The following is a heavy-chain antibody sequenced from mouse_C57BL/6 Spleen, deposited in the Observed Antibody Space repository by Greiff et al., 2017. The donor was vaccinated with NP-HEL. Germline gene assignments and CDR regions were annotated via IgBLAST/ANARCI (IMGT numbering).Heavy chain of an antibody. J-gene: IGHJ3*01. Sequence: QVQLKESGAELVKPGASVKISCKASGYAFSSYWMNWVKQRPGKGLEWIGQIYPGDGDTNYNGKFKGKATLTADKSSSTAYMQLSSLTSEDSAVYFCARSGRLRRGFAYWGQGTLVTVSA. CDR2: IYPGDGDT. CDR3: ARSGRLRRGFAY. V-gene: IGHV1-80*01. CDR1: GYAFSSYW. D-gene: IGHD2-4*01.